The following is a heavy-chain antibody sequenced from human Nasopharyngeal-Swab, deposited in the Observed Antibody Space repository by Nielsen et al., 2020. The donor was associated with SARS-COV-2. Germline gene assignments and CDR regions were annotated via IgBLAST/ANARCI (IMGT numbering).Heavy chain of an antibody. V-gene: IGHV3-23*01. CDR3: AKDPAAYYDILIGFYYYAMDF. D-gene: IGHD3-9*01. Sequence: GEPLEISWAASGVTYRSCSMSGVRRALGEGLKRASAISGSGGNTYYADSVKGRFTISRDNSKNTLYLQMNSLRAEDTAVYYCAKDPAAYYDILIGFYYYAMDFWGQGTPVTVSS. CDR2: ISGSGGNT. J-gene: IGHJ6*02. CDR1: GVTYRSCS.